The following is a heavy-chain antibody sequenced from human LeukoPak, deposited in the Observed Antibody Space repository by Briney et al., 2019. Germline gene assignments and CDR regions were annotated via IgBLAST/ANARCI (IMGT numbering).Heavy chain of an antibody. V-gene: IGHV3-20*04. D-gene: IGHD1-26*01. CDR2: INWNGGST. CDR3: ARIKSSGNYSPFDY. J-gene: IGHJ4*02. Sequence: PGGSLRLSCAASGLTFDDYGMSWVRQVPGKGLEWVSGINWNGGSTGYADSVKGRFTISRDSAKNSLYLQMNSLRAEDTALYYCARIKSSGNYSPFDYWGQGALLTVSS. CDR1: GLTFDDYG.